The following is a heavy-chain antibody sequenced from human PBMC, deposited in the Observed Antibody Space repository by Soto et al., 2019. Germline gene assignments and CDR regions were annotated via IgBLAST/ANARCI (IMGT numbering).Heavy chain of an antibody. CDR3: ATSRGFYAAMDV. CDR1: GGSFRDYA. V-gene: IGHV1-69*01. D-gene: IGHD3-16*01. J-gene: IGHJ6*02. Sequence: QVHLVQSGAEVKKPGSSVKVSCRVSGGSFRDYAISWVRQAPGQGPEWMGGIMAVFGTATYAQRFQGRVTIPADESTSTAYMDLSSLTSGDAAVYYCATSRGFYAAMDVWGQGTTVSVSS. CDR2: IMAVFGTA.